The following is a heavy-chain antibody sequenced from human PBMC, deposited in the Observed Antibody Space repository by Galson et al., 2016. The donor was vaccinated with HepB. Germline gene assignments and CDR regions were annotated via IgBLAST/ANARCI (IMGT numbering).Heavy chain of an antibody. V-gene: IGHV1-69*05. CDR2: IIPILGTP. CDR1: GGTFSTYA. J-gene: IGHJ4*02. D-gene: IGHD2-2*01. CDR3: ARDGGGSGTSDFDY. Sequence: SVKVSCKAPGGTFSTYAFNWVRQAPGQGLEWMGGIIPILGTPNYAQNFQGRVTITTDESTSTAYMELSSLRSEDTAVYYCARDGGGSGTSDFDYWGQGTLGTVSS.